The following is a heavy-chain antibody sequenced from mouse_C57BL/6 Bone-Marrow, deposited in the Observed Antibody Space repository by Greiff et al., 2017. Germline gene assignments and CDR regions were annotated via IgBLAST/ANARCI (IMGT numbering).Heavy chain of an antibody. CDR2: IDPETGGT. J-gene: IGHJ4*01. D-gene: IGHD3-3*01. V-gene: IGHV1-15*01. Sequence: QVQLQQSGAELVRPGASVTLSCKASGYTFTDYEMHWVKQTPVHGLEWIGAIDPETGGTAYNQKFKGKAILTAAKSSSTAYMELRSLTSADSAFYYLTGRRAIDDWGKGTSVTVSS. CDR3: TGRRAIDD. CDR1: GYTFTDYE.